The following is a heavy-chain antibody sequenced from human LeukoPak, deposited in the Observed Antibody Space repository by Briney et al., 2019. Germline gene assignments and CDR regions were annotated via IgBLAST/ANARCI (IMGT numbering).Heavy chain of an antibody. J-gene: IGHJ4*02. CDR3: ARVSYFDSSGYFYYFDY. V-gene: IGHV4-39*07. Sequence: SETLSLTCIVSGGSISSSIYYWAWVRQPPGKGLEWIGTVFYNGATQYSPSLRSRVTISIDTSTNQFSLKLTSVTAADTAVYHCARVSYFDSSGYFYYFDYWGQGTLVAVSS. CDR1: GGSISSSIYY. CDR2: VFYNGAT. D-gene: IGHD3-22*01.